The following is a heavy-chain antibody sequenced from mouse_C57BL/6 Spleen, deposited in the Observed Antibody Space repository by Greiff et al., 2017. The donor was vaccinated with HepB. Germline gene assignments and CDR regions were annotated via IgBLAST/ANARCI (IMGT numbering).Heavy chain of an antibody. CDR2: IYPSDSET. CDR3: ARRINLGPFDY. D-gene: IGHD3-1*01. CDR1: GYTFTSYW. J-gene: IGHJ2*01. Sequence: QVQLQQPGAELVRPGSSVKLSCKASGYTFTSYWMDWVKQRPGQGLEWIGNIYPSDSETHYNQKFKDKDTLTVDKSSSTAYMQLSSLTSEDSAVYYCARRINLGPFDYWGQGTTLTVSS. V-gene: IGHV1-61*01.